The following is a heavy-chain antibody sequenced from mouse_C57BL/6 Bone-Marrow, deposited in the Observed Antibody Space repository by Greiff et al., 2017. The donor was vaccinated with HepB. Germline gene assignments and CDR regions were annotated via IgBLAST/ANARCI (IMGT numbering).Heavy chain of an antibody. J-gene: IGHJ3*01. Sequence: EVQGVESGGGLVKPGGSLKLSCAASGFTFSSYAMSWVRQTPEKRLEWVATISDGGSYTYYPDNVKGRFTNSRDNAKNNLYLQMSHLKSEDTAKYYCAGPHFFAYWGQGTLVTVSA. V-gene: IGHV5-4*01. CDR1: GFTFSSYA. CDR2: ISDGGSYT. CDR3: AGPHFFAY.